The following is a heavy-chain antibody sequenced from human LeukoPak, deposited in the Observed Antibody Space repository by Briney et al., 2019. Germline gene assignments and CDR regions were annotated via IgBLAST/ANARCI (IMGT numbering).Heavy chain of an antibody. J-gene: IGHJ5*02. Sequence: SETLSLTCSVSGASINSYWWSWIRQPPGRGLEWIAYIHYSGGTNYNPSLKSRVTISLDTSKNQVSLMLTSVTAADTAVYFCATHVLFEPDNHSYWFDPWGQGTLVTVSS. CDR1: GASINSYW. CDR2: IHYSGGT. V-gene: IGHV4-59*08. CDR3: ATHVLFEPDNHSYWFDP. D-gene: IGHD1-14*01.